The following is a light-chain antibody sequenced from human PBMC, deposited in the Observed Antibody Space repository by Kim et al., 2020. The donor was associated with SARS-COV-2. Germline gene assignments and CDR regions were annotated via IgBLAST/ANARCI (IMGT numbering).Light chain of an antibody. CDR2: ATS. V-gene: IGKV1-39*01. CDR1: QSNRSY. Sequence: SACVGDRDNITCGARQSNRSYLNWYQQKPGKAPNLQICATSSLQSGAPSRFRGSRSGTDFTHTISSLQPEDCATYYCQQSYNTPYTCGQGTKLEI. CDR3: QQSYNTPYT. J-gene: IGKJ2*01.